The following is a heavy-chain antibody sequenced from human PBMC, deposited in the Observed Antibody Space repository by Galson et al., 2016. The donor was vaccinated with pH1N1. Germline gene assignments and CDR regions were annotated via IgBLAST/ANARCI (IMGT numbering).Heavy chain of an antibody. V-gene: IGHV1-46*01. CDR2: IDPRVGTT. CDR3: ARDLARQRDY. J-gene: IGHJ4*02. CDR1: GYTFTTYY. D-gene: IGHD1-1*01. Sequence: SVKVSCKASGYTFTTYYIHWVRQAPGQGLEWLGVIDPRVGTTNYAQKFQGRLTMTSDTSTSTVSMELSSLKSDDTAVYSCARDLARQRDYWGQGTLVTVSS.